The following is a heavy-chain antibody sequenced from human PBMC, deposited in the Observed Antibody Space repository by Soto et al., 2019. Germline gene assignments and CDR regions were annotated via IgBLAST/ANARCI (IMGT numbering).Heavy chain of an antibody. Sequence: SDTLSLTCAVSGGSISSGGYSWSWIRQPPGKGLEWIGYIYYSGSTNYNPSLKSRVTISVDTSKNQFSLKLRSVTAADTAVYYCAISSGYADWFDPWGQGTLVTVSS. V-gene: IGHV4-61*08. J-gene: IGHJ5*02. CDR1: GGSISSGGYS. D-gene: IGHD3-22*01. CDR2: IYYSGST. CDR3: AISSGYADWFDP.